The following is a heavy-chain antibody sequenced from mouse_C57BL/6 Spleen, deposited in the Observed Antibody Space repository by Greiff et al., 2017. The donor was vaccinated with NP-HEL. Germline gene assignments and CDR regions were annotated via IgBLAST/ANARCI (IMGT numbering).Heavy chain of an antibody. CDR1: GYSFTHYN. J-gene: IGHJ3*01. D-gene: IGHD4-1*01. V-gene: IGHV1-39*01. CDR3: ARGDLTGPFAY. Sequence: VHVKQSGPELVKPGASVKISCKASGYSFTHYNMNWVKQSNGKSLEWIGVINPNYGTTSYNQKFKGKATLTVDQASSTAYMQLNSLTSEDSAVYYCARGDLTGPFAYWGQGTLVTVSA. CDR2: INPNYGTT.